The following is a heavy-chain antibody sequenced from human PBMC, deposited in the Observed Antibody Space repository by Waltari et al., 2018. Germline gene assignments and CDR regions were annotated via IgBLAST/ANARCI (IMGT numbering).Heavy chain of an antibody. D-gene: IGHD6-19*01. V-gene: IGHV1-69*08. Sequence: QVQLVQSGAEVKKPGSSVKVSCKASGGTFRSYAFSWVRQAPGERLEWLGRIIPIFGTANYAQKYQGRVTITADKSTSTAYMELSSLRSQDTAVYYCAAVAAVRGAFDVWGQGTLVTVSS. J-gene: IGHJ3*01. CDR3: AAVAAVRGAFDV. CDR2: IIPIFGTA. CDR1: GGTFRSYA.